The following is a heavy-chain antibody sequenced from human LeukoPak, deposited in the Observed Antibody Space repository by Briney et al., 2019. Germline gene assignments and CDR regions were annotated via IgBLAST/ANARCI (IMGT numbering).Heavy chain of an antibody. D-gene: IGHD3-10*01. V-gene: IGHV3-7*01. CDR2: IKQDGSEK. Sequence: PGGSLRLSCAASGFTFSSYWMSWVRQAPGKGLEWVANIKQDGSEKYYVDSVKGRFTISRDNAKNSLYLQMNSLRAEDTAVYYCARALWFGELLSYYYYMDVWGKGTTVTISS. CDR1: GFTFSSYW. J-gene: IGHJ6*03. CDR3: ARALWFGELLSYYYYMDV.